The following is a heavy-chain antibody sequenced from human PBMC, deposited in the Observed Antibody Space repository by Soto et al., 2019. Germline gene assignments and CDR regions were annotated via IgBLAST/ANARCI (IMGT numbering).Heavy chain of an antibody. CDR3: ARDKGYCSDTSCPDFDY. V-gene: IGHV1-18*01. CDR2: ISAYNGNT. Sequence: ASVKVSCKASGYTFTSYGISWVRQAPGQGLEWMGWISAYNGNTNYAKKLQGRVTMTTDTSTSTAYMELNSLRYDDTAVYYCARDKGYCSDTSCPDFDYWGQGTLVTVSS. J-gene: IGHJ4*02. D-gene: IGHD2-15*01. CDR1: GYTFTSYG.